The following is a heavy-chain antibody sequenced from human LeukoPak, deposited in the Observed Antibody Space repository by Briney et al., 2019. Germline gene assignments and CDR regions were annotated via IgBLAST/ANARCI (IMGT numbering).Heavy chain of an antibody. V-gene: IGHV4-4*07. J-gene: IGHJ4*02. D-gene: IGHD3-22*01. Sequence: SETLSLTCTVSGVSISSYYLSWIRQPAGKGLEWIGRIYTSGSTNYNPALKSRVTMSVDTSKNQFSLKLSSVTAADTAVYYCASDSSAYYFTYFDYWGQGTLVTVSS. CDR2: IYTSGST. CDR3: ASDSSAYYFTYFDY. CDR1: GVSISSYY.